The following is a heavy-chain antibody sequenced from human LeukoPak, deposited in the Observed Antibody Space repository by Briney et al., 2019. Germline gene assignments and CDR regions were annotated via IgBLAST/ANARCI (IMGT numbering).Heavy chain of an antibody. Sequence: SETLSLTCAVYGGSFSGYYWSWIRQPPGKGLEWIGEINHSGSTNYNPSLKSRVTISVDTSKNQFSLKLSSVTAADTAVYYCARGPSYTGRIAFFADYGGQETLVTVPS. CDR1: GGSFSGYY. V-gene: IGHV4-34*01. CDR2: INHSGST. J-gene: IGHJ4*02. D-gene: IGHD3-10*01. CDR3: ARGPSYTGRIAFFADY.